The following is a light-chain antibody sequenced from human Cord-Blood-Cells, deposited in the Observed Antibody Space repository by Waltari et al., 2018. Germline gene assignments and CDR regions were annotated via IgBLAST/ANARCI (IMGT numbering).Light chain of an antibody. J-gene: IGLJ2*01. CDR1: SIDVGGYNY. Sequence: QSGLTQPASVSGSPGPSITIPCTGTSIDVGGYNYVSWYQQHPGKAPKLMIYDVSNRPSGVSNRFSGSQSGNTASLTISGLQAEDEADYYCSSYTSSSVVFGGGTKLTVL. CDR2: DVS. CDR3: SSYTSSSVV. V-gene: IGLV2-14*01.